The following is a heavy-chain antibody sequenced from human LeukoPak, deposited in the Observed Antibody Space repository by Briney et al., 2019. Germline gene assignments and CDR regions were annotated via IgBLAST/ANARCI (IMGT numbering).Heavy chain of an antibody. V-gene: IGHV6-1*01. CDR3: AKDQYVGGYQLLSGGNWFDP. CDR2: TYYRSKWRN. D-gene: IGHD2-2*01. J-gene: IGHJ5*02. Sequence: SQTLSLTCAISGDSVSSNSASWNWIRQSPSRGLEWLGRTYYRSKWRNDYAVSVKSRITISPDTSKNQFSLQLNSVTPEDTAVYYCAKDQYVGGYQLLSGGNWFDPWGQGTLVTVSS. CDR1: GDSVSSNSAS.